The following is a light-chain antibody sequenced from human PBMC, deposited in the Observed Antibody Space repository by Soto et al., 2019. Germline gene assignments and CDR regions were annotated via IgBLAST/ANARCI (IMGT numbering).Light chain of an antibody. V-gene: IGKV1-5*03. CDR1: QNIGSW. CDR2: KAS. Sequence: DIQMTQSPSTLSASVGDRVTVTCRASQNIGSWVAWYQQKPGKAPNLLIYKASTLENGVPSRFSGTGSGTEFTLTIISLQPDDFATYYCQQYSPYSARTFGQGTKVEVK. J-gene: IGKJ1*01. CDR3: QQYSPYSART.